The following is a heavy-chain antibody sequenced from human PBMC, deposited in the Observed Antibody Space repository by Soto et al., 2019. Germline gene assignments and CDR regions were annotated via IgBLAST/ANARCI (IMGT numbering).Heavy chain of an antibody. CDR3: ARHGYKYGGGCFDY. V-gene: IGHV3-66*04. Sequence: EVQLVESGGGLVQPGGSLRLSCAASGVTVSSNYMSWVRQAPGKGLEWVSVIYSGGSTYYADSVKGRFTISRDNSKNTLSLKMNSLRAADTAVYYWARHGYKYGGGCFDYWGQGTLVSVSS. CDR2: IYSGGST. D-gene: IGHD5-18*01. CDR1: GVTVSSNY. J-gene: IGHJ4*02.